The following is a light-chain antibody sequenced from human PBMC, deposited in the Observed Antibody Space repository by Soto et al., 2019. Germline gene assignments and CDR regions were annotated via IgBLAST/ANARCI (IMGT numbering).Light chain of an antibody. J-gene: IGKJ4*01. CDR2: AAS. CDR3: QQHDDLPLT. CDR1: QDISTY. Sequence: DIQMTQSPSSLSASVGDRVTITCQARQDISTYINWYQQKPGKAPQLLIYAASNLETGVPSRFSGSGSGTDFTLTISSLQPADLGTYFCQQHDDLPLTVGGGTKVELK. V-gene: IGKV1-33*01.